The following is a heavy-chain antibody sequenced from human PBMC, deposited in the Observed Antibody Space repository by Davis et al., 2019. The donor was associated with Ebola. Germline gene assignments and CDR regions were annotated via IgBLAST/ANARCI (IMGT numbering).Heavy chain of an antibody. J-gene: IGHJ6*02. CDR1: GFSLSNARMG. V-gene: IGHV2-26*01. D-gene: IGHD6-19*01. CDR2: IFSNDDK. CDR3: AFLPVAGAPLFYYYGLDV. Sequence: SGPTLVKPTETLTLTCTFSGFSLSNARMGVSWIRQPPGNALESLAHIFSNDDKSYSTSLKSRLTISKDTYKSQVVLTMTNMDPVDTATYYCAFLPVAGAPLFYYYGLDVWGQGTTVTVSS.